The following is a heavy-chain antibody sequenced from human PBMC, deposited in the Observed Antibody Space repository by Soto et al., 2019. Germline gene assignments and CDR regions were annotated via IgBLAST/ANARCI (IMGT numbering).Heavy chain of an antibody. V-gene: IGHV1-69*13. CDR2: IIPIFGTA. J-gene: IGHJ4*02. CDR3: ARGLGYCISTSCQPPFDY. CDR1: GGTFSSYA. Sequence: SVKVSCKASGGTFSSYAISWVRQAPGQGLEWMGGIIPIFGTANYAQKFQGRVTITADESTSTAYMELSSLRSEDTAVYYCARGLGYCISTSCQPPFDYWGQGTLVTVSS. D-gene: IGHD2-2*01.